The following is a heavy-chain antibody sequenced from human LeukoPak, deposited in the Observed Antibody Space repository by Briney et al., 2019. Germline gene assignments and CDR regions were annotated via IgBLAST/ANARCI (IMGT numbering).Heavy chain of an antibody. CDR2: INPNSGGT. Sequence: ASVKVSCKTPGYTFNDYYIHWVRQAPGQGLEWMGWINPNSGGTNYAQKFQDWVTMTRDTSIGTAYMELRRLRSDDTAVYYCARDRGRGGLISAFDIWGQGTMVTVSS. CDR3: ARDRGRGGLISAFDI. V-gene: IGHV1-2*04. D-gene: IGHD3-16*01. CDR1: GYTFNDYY. J-gene: IGHJ3*02.